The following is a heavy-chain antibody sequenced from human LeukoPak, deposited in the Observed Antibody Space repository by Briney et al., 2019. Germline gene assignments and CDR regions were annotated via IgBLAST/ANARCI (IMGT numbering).Heavy chain of an antibody. V-gene: IGHV3-23*01. CDR1: GFTFSSYA. D-gene: IGHD1-26*01. J-gene: IGHJ6*02. Sequence: GGSLRLSCAASGFTFSSYAMSWVRQAPGKGLEWVSAISGSGGSTYYADSVKGRFTISRDNSKNTLYLQMNSLRAEDTAVYYCAKDSGMWELLSPFYYYGMDVWGQGTTVTVSS. CDR2: ISGSGGST. CDR3: AKDSGMWELLSPFYYYGMDV.